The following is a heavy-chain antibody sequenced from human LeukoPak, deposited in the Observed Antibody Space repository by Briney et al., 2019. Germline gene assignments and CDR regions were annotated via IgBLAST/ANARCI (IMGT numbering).Heavy chain of an antibody. Sequence: PGGSLRLSCAASGFTFTSFWMAWVRQAPGQGLEWVANIAQDGSEAVYADSVRGRFTISRDNSKNTLYLQMNSLRAEDTAVYYCASGGYSYGYASYYWGQGTLVTVSS. V-gene: IGHV3-7*03. CDR1: GFTFTSFW. CDR3: ASGGYSYGYASYY. CDR2: IAQDGSEA. D-gene: IGHD5-18*01. J-gene: IGHJ4*02.